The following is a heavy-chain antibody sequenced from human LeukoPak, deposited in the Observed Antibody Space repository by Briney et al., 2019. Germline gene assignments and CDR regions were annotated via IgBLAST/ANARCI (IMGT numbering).Heavy chain of an antibody. CDR1: GFTFSNYW. Sequence: TGGSLRLSCAASGFTFSNYWMHWVRQAPGKGLVWVSRINTDGSSTTYADSVKGRFTISRDNAKNTLYLQMNSLSAEDTVVYYCARGYSSSYRIDYWGQGTLVTVSS. D-gene: IGHD6-6*01. CDR2: INTDGSST. V-gene: IGHV3-74*01. J-gene: IGHJ4*02. CDR3: ARGYSSSYRIDY.